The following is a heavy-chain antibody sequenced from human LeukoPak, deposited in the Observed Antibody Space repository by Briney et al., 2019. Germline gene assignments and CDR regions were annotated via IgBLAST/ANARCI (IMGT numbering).Heavy chain of an antibody. V-gene: IGHV1-69*04. J-gene: IGHJ4*02. CDR3: ARDEMATPFDY. Sequence: ASVKVSCKASGGTFSSYAISWVRQAPGQGLEWMGRIIPILGIANYAQKFQGRVTITADKSTCTAYMELSSLRSEDTAVYYCARDEMATPFDYWGQGTLVTVSS. CDR2: IIPILGIA. D-gene: IGHD5-24*01. CDR1: GGTFSSYA.